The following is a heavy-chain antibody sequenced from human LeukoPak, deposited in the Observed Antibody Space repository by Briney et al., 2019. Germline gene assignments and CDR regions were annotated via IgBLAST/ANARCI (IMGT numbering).Heavy chain of an antibody. CDR1: GFTFSSYA. CDR3: ARRGYSYEIDY. Sequence: GGSLRLSCAASGFTFSSYAMHWVRQAPGKGLEWVAVISYDGSNKYYADSVKGRFTISRDNAKNSLYLQMNSLRAEDTAVYYCARRGYSYEIDYWGQGTLVTVSS. V-gene: IGHV3-30-3*01. CDR2: ISYDGSNK. D-gene: IGHD5-18*01. J-gene: IGHJ4*02.